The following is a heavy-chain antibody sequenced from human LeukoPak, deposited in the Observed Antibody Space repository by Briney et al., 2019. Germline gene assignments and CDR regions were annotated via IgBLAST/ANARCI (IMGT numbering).Heavy chain of an antibody. V-gene: IGHV4-59*06. Sequence: SETLSLTCTVSGGSISSYYWSWIRQHPGKGLEWIGYIYYSGSTYYNPSLKSRVTISVDTSKNQFSLKLSSVTAADTAVYYCARDISSPGYDSSGYYGTHYYGMDVWGQGTTVTVSS. CDR3: ARDISSPGYDSSGYYGTHYYGMDV. J-gene: IGHJ6*02. CDR2: IYYSGST. D-gene: IGHD3-22*01. CDR1: GGSISSYY.